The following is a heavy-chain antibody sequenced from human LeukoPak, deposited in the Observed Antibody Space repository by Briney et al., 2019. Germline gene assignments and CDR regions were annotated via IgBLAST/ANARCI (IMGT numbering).Heavy chain of an antibody. D-gene: IGHD6-19*01. J-gene: IGHJ6*02. CDR1: GASVNDYL. CDR2: IYTSGST. Sequence: PSETLSLTCTVSGASVNDYLWSWIRQPAGKGLEWIGRIYTSGSTNYNPSLKSRVTMSVDTSKNQFSLKLSSVTAADTAVYYCARDYQPGYSSGWYEENYGMDVWGQGTTVTVSS. CDR3: ARDYQPGYSSGWYEENYGMDV. V-gene: IGHV4-4*07.